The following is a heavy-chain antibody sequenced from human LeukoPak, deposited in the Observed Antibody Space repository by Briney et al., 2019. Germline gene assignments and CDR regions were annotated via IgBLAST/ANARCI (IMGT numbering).Heavy chain of an antibody. J-gene: IGHJ6*02. Sequence: TGTSLRLSCAASGFTFSNFWMHWVRQAPGKGLVWVSRINSDGSTTNYADSVKGRFTISRDNAKNTLYLQMNSLRVEDTAVYYCARGSYGIDVWGQGTTVTVSS. CDR1: GFTFSNFW. V-gene: IGHV3-74*01. CDR2: INSDGSTT. CDR3: ARGSYGIDV.